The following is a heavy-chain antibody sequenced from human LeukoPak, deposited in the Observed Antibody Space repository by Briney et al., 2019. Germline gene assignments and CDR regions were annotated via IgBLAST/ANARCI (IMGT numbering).Heavy chain of an antibody. D-gene: IGHD3-10*01. V-gene: IGHV1-18*01. CDR1: GYTFTSYG. J-gene: IGHJ4*02. CDR2: ISAYNGNT. CDR3: ARARRVLWFGELPTEPSDY. Sequence: ASVKVSCKASGYTFTSYGIIWVRQAPGQGPEWMGWISAYNGNTNYAQKLQGRVTMTTDTSTSTAYMELRSLRSDDTAVYYCARARRVLWFGELPTEPSDYWGQGNLVTVSS.